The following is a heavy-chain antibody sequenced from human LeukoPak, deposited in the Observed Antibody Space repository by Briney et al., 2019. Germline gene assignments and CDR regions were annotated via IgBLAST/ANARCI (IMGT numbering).Heavy chain of an antibody. CDR1: GGSISSYY. J-gene: IGHJ4*02. CDR2: IYYSGST. CDR3: ARAVVTPTGPGEFDY. D-gene: IGHD4-23*01. Sequence: SETLSLTCTVSGGSISSYYWSWIRQPPAKGLEWIGYIYYSGSTNYNPSLESRVTISVDTSKNQFSLKLSSVTAADTAVYYCARAVVTPTGPGEFDYWGQGTLVTVSS. V-gene: IGHV4-59*01.